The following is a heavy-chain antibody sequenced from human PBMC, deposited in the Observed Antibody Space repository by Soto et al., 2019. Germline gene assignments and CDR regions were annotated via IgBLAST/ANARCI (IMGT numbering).Heavy chain of an antibody. J-gene: IGHJ1*01. D-gene: IGHD6-19*01. CDR1: GFTFSSNS. Sequence: EVQLVESGGGLAQPGGSLRLSCAASGFTFSSNSMNWVRQAPGKGLEWVSYISSSSSSIYYADSVKGRFTISRDNAKNSLYLQMNSLRDEDTAAYYCAREGVAGSYLHHWGQGTLVSVAS. CDR3: AREGVAGSYLHH. CDR2: ISSSSSSI. V-gene: IGHV3-48*02.